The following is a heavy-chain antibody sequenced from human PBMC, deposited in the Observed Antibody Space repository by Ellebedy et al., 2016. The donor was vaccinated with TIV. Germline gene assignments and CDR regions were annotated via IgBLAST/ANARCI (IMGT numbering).Heavy chain of an antibody. J-gene: IGHJ4*02. D-gene: IGHD3-10*01. CDR1: GFTFTNYW. V-gene: IGHV3-74*01. CDR3: VRPSAIGEPDY. CDR2: IDSNEIDT. Sequence: GESLKISCAASGFTFTNYWIHWVRQPPGKGLVWVSCIDSNEIDTNYADSVKGRFTISRDNAKKTVYLQMSSLRAEDTAIYYCVRPSAIGEPDYWGQGTLVTVSS.